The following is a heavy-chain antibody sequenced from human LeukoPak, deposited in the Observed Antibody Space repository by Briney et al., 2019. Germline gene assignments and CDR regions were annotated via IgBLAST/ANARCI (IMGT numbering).Heavy chain of an antibody. CDR2: IYSGGST. CDR3: ARDKATL. CDR1: GFTFSSYA. V-gene: IGHV3-53*01. Sequence: GGSLRLSCAASGFTFSSYAMSWVRQAPGKGLEWVSVIYSGGSTYYADSVKGRFTISRDNSKNTLYLQMNSLRAEDTAVYYCARDKATLGGQGTLVTVSS. J-gene: IGHJ4*02.